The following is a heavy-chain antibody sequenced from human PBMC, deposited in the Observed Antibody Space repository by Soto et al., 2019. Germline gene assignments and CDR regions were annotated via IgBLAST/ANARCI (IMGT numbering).Heavy chain of an antibody. Sequence: GGSLRLSCAASGFTFSSYGMHWVRQAPGKGLEWVAVIWYDGSNKYYADSVKGRFTISRDNSKNTLYLQMNSLRTEDTAVYYCARPALRLAVAGPREYYYYYMDVWGKGTTVTVSS. J-gene: IGHJ6*03. CDR2: IWYDGSNK. D-gene: IGHD6-19*01. CDR3: ARPALRLAVAGPREYYYYYMDV. V-gene: IGHV3-33*01. CDR1: GFTFSSYG.